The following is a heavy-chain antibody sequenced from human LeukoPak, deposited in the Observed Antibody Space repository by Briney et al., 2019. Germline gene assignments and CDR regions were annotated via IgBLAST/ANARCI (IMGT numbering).Heavy chain of an antibody. CDR3: SKGISSGGFDS. D-gene: IGHD6-19*01. J-gene: IGHJ4*02. V-gene: IGHV3-23*01. CDR1: TFTFSSYA. Sequence: VSLRRYCSASTFTFSSYAMGWHRQGPGQGLKWVSAISGSGGSTYYADSVTGRLTICRDNSKNTLYLQMNSLRAEDTAVYYFSKGISSGGFDSWGQGKLVTVSS. CDR2: ISGSGGST.